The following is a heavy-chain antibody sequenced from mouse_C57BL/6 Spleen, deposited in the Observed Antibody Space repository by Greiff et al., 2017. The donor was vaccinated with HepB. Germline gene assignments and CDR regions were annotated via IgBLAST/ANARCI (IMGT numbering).Heavy chain of an antibody. J-gene: IGHJ2*01. CDR2: IYPRSGNT. CDR1: GYTFTSYG. Sequence: QVQLQQSGAELARPGASVKLSCKASGYTFTSYGISWVKQRTGQGLEWIGEIYPRSGNTYYNEKFKGKATLTADKSSSTAYMELRSLTSEDSAVYFCARPTVVAGGFDYWGQGTTLTVSS. V-gene: IGHV1-81*01. CDR3: ARPTVVAGGFDY. D-gene: IGHD1-1*01.